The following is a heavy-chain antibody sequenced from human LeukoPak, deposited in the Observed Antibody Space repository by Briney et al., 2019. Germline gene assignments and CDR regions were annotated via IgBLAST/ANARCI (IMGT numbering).Heavy chain of an antibody. CDR2: IHPSGST. CDR1: GGSFNNYY. CDR3: VRRVGYDNGWGYYYRYMDV. J-gene: IGHJ6*03. D-gene: IGHD5-18*01. V-gene: IGHV4-34*01. Sequence: TSETLSLTCAVYGGSFNNYYWTWIRQPPEKGLEWIGEIHPSGSTSYNPSLNSRVTISVDTSKNQFSLSLISVTAADTAIYYCVRRVGYDNGWGYYYRYMDVWGKGTTVTISS.